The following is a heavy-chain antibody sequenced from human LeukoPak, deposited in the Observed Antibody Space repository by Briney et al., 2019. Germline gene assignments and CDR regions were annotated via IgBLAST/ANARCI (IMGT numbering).Heavy chain of an antibody. Sequence: ASVKVSCKASGYTFTGYYMHWVRQAPGQGLEWMGWINPNSGGTNYAQKFQGRVTMTRDTSISTAYMELSRLRSDDTAVYYCARDTNAGGAAADTYAFDIWGQGTMVTVSS. V-gene: IGHV1-2*02. CDR2: INPNSGGT. CDR3: ARDTNAGGAAADTYAFDI. CDR1: GYTFTGYY. D-gene: IGHD6-13*01. J-gene: IGHJ3*02.